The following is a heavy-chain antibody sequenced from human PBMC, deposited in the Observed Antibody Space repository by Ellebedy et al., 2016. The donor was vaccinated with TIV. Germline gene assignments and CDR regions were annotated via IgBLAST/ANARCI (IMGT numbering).Heavy chain of an antibody. CDR1: GGSISSYY. D-gene: IGHD2-15*01. Sequence: MPSETLSLTCTVSGGSISSYYWSWIPQPPGKGLEWIGYISYSGSTNYNPSLKSRVTISVDTSKNQFSLKLSSVTAADTAVYYCARVVWQLPVSYAFDIWGQGTMVTVSS. V-gene: IGHV4-59*01. CDR3: ARVVWQLPVSYAFDI. CDR2: ISYSGST. J-gene: IGHJ3*02.